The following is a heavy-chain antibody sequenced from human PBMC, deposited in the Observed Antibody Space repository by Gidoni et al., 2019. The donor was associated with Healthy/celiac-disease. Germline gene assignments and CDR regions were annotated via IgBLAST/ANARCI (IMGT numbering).Heavy chain of an antibody. V-gene: IGHV4-34*01. J-gene: IGHJ6*03. CDR2: IKHSGST. Sequence: QVQLQQWGAGLLKPSETLSLTCAVYGGSFSVSYLSWIRQPPGTVLEWIGEIKHSGSTNYNPSPKSRVTISVDTSKNQFSLKLSSVTAADTAVYYCARLGGYCSSTSCYAGYYYYYYMDVWGKGTTVTVSS. CDR1: GGSFSVSY. D-gene: IGHD2-2*01. CDR3: ARLGGYCSSTSCYAGYYYYYYMDV.